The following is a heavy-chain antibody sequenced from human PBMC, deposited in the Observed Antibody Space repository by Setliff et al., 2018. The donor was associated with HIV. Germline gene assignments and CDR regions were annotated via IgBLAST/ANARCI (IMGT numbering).Heavy chain of an antibody. J-gene: IGHJ4*02. CDR3: AGGDLYGDYAFSY. CDR1: GGSISSYY. CDR2: IYCSGSS. D-gene: IGHD4-17*01. Sequence: PSETLSLTCTVSGGSISSYYWSVFRQPPGKGLEWIGYIYCSGSSNYNPSLKSRVTISVDTSNNQFSLKLSSVTAADTAVYYCAGGDLYGDYAFSYWGQGTLVTVSS. V-gene: IGHV4-59*03.